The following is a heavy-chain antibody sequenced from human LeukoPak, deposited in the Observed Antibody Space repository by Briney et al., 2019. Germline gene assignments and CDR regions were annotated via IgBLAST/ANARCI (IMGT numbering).Heavy chain of an antibody. CDR2: ISWDGGST. J-gene: IGHJ6*02. CDR3: AKDASSGSYYNGMDV. Sequence: GGSLRLSCAASGFTFSSYAMSWVRQAPGKGLEWVSLISWDGGSTYYADSVKGRFTISRDNSKNSLYLQMNSLRTEDTALYYCAKDASSGSYYNGMDVWGQGTTVTVSS. D-gene: IGHD3-10*01. CDR1: GFTFSSYA. V-gene: IGHV3-43*02.